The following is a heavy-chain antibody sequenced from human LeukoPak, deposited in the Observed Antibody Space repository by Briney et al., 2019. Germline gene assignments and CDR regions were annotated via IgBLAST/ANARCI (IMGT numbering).Heavy chain of an antibody. V-gene: IGHV4-59*01. J-gene: IGHJ4*02. CDR3: ARGWEVTPDY. Sequence: SETLSLTCTVSGASISSYYWSWIRQPPGKGLEWIGYIYYSGSTNYNPSLKSRVTISVDTSKNQFSLKLSSVTAADTAVYYCARGWEVTPDYWGQGTLVTVSS. D-gene: IGHD1-26*01. CDR1: GASISSYY. CDR2: IYYSGST.